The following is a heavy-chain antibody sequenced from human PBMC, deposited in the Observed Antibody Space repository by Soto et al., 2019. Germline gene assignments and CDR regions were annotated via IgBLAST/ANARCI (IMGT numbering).Heavy chain of an antibody. CDR2: IFYTGST. CDR3: ARDSSTSQNIHYYYGMDV. J-gene: IGHJ6*02. V-gene: IGHV4-61*01. Sequence: SETLSVTCTVSGGSGISVSYYWSWIRQPPGEGLEWIGYIFYTGSTNYNPSLKSRVTISVDTSKNQFSLKLSSVTAADTAVYYCARDSSTSQNIHYYYGMDVWRQGTTVPVSS. CDR1: GGSGISVSYY. D-gene: IGHD2-2*01.